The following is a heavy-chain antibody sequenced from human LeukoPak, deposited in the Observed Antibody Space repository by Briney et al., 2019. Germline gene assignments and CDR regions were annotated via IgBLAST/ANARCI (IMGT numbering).Heavy chain of an antibody. Sequence: SETLSLTCIVSGGSIGSYYWNWIRQPPGEGLEWIGYLYYSGSTNYNPSLKSRVTISADTSKNQFSLTLDSVTAADTAAYYCARGYGVNSRDLGAFDIWGQGTMVTVSS. J-gene: IGHJ3*02. CDR1: GGSIGSYY. CDR2: LYYSGST. D-gene: IGHD4-23*01. CDR3: ARGYGVNSRDLGAFDI. V-gene: IGHV4-59*01.